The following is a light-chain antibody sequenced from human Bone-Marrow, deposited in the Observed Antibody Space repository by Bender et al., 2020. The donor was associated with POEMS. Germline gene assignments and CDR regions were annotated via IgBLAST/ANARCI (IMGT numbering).Light chain of an antibody. CDR1: SGDIGNYNL. V-gene: IGLV2-23*01. J-gene: IGLJ3*02. CDR2: EGS. CDR3: CSFAGRTTWV. Sequence: QSALTQPPSASGSPGQSITISCTGTSGDIGNYNLVSWFQHHPGKVPKLLIYEGSQRPSGVSTRFSGSKSANAASLTISGLQAEDEADYYCCSFAGRTTWVFGGGTKLTVL.